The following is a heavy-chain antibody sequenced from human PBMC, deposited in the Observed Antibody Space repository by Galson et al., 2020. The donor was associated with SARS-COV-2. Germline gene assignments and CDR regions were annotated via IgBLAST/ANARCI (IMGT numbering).Heavy chain of an antibody. CDR1: GDSITSDHYC. D-gene: IGHD3-10*01. V-gene: IGHV4-61*02. CDR3: AREYRYYHGSGTFYSFFDF. Sequence: SETLSLTCTVSGDSITSDHYCCGWVRQPAGKGLEWIGRIYTGGITNYSPSLQNRFTISVDTSKNQFFLKLSSLTAADTAVYYCAREYRYYHGSGTFYSFFDFWGQGTLVTVSS. J-gene: IGHJ4*02. CDR2: IYTGGIT.